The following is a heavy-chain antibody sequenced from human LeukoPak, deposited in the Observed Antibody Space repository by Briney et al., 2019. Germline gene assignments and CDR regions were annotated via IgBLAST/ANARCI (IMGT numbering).Heavy chain of an antibody. V-gene: IGHV3-11*04. CDR1: GFTFSDYY. Sequence: GGSLRLSCAASGFTFSDYYMSWIRQAPGKGLEWVSYISSSGSTICYADSVKGRFTISRDNSKNTLYLQMNSLRAEDTAVYYCASDDSSGAPGYWGQGTLVTVSS. CDR2: ISSSGSTI. D-gene: IGHD3-22*01. J-gene: IGHJ4*02. CDR3: ASDDSSGAPGY.